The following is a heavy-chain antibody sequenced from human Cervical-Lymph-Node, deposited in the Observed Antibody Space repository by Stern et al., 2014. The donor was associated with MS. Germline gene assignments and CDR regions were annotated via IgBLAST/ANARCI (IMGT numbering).Heavy chain of an antibody. CDR1: GFTFDDFA. J-gene: IGHJ6*02. CDR2: ISWDSGTK. D-gene: IGHD3-22*01. CDR3: AKDTGSSGNGYYYYYGMDV. V-gene: IGHV3-9*01. Sequence: VQLEESGGDLVQPGRSLRLSCAASGFTFDDFAMHWVRQAPGKGLEWVSGISWDSGTKGYADSVKGRFTISRDNAKNSLYLQMTSLRVEDTALYYCAKDTGSSGNGYYYYYGMDVRGQGTTVTVSS.